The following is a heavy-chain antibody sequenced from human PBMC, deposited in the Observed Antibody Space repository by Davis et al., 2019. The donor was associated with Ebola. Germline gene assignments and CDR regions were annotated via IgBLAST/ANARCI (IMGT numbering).Heavy chain of an antibody. J-gene: IGHJ5*02. Sequence: SETLSLTCTVSGGSISSGDYYWSWIRQPPGKGLEWIGYIYYSGSTNYNPSLKSRVTISVDTSKNQFSLKLSSVTAADTAVYYCARLGVFDFWSGYPNWFDPWGQGTLVTVSS. V-gene: IGHV4-61*08. CDR1: GGSISSGDYY. D-gene: IGHD3-3*01. CDR3: ARLGVFDFWSGYPNWFDP. CDR2: IYYSGST.